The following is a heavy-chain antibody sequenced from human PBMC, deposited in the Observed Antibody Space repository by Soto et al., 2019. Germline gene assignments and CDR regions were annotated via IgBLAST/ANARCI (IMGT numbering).Heavy chain of an antibody. CDR2: IYVTGAV. CDR1: GAALNSGNYY. CDR3: AFLRISTNHHNLFAS. J-gene: IGHJ1*01. V-gene: IGHV4-31*03. D-gene: IGHD3-10*02. Sequence: ASETLSLTCSVSGAALNSGNYYWSWIRQVPGKGLEWIGHIYVTGAVDYNPSLRDRITISQDTSERQFSLNLRLVSAADTAVYYCAFLRISTNHHNLFASRGQGTPVTGSS.